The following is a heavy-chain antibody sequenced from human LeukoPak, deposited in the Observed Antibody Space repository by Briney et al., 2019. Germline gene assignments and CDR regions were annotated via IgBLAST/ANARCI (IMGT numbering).Heavy chain of an antibody. V-gene: IGHV3-48*03. CDR1: GFTFSSYE. CDR2: ISSSGSKI. D-gene: IGHD6-19*01. Sequence: TGGSLRLSCAASGFTFSSYEMNWVRQAPGKGLEWVSYISSSGSKIYYADSVKGRFTISRDNAKNSLYLQMNSLRAEDTAVYYCAREAEVAGTFDYWGQGTLVTVSS. CDR3: AREAEVAGTFDY. J-gene: IGHJ4*02.